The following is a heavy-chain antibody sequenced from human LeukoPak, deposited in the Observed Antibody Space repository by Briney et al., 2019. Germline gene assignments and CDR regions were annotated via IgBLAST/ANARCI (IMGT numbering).Heavy chain of an antibody. CDR2: ISYDGSNK. Sequence: GRSLRLSCAAPGFTFSSYGMHWVRQAPGKGLEWVAVISYDGSNKYYADSVKGRFTISRDNSKNTLYLQMNSLRAEDTAVYYCAKDPEQWLVPTPSYFDYWGQGTLVTVSS. CDR1: GFTFSSYG. J-gene: IGHJ4*02. V-gene: IGHV3-30*18. D-gene: IGHD6-19*01. CDR3: AKDPEQWLVPTPSYFDY.